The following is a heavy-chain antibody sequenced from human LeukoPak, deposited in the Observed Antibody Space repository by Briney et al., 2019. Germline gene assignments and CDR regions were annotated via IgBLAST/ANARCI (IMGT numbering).Heavy chain of an antibody. CDR2: ISSSGSTI. D-gene: IGHD3-10*01. V-gene: IGHV3-11*04. CDR3: ARVLVVRDTTKSYYYYGVDV. J-gene: IGHJ6*02. CDR1: GFTFSDYY. Sequence: PGGSLRLSCAASGFTFSDYYMSWIRQAPGKGLEWVSYISSSGSTIYYADSVKGRFTISRDNAKNSLYLQMNSLRAGDTAVYYCARVLVVRDTTKSYYYYGVDVWGQGTTVTVSS.